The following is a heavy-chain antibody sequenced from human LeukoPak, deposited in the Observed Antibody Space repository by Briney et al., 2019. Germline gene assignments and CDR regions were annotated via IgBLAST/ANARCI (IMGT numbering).Heavy chain of an antibody. J-gene: IGHJ4*02. V-gene: IGHV4-39*02. CDR1: GGSISSSDYY. D-gene: IGHD3-10*01. CDR2: IYYSGTT. Sequence: SETLSLTCIVSGGSISSSDYYWGWIRQPPGKGLEWIGSIYYSGTTYYAASLKSRLTMSVDTSRNQFSLKLSSVTAADTAVYYCAREKGYMVRGKLGYWGQGTLVTVSS. CDR3: AREKGYMVRGKLGY.